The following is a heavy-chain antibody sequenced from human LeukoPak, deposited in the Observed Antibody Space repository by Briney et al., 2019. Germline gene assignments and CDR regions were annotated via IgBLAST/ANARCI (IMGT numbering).Heavy chain of an antibody. Sequence: GGSLRLSCAASGFTFSGYAMSWVRQAPGKGLEWVSAISGSGGSTYYADSVKGRFTISRDNSKNTLYLQMNSLRAEDTAVYYCAKAVITFGGVIHAYDYWGQGTLVTVSS. J-gene: IGHJ4*02. V-gene: IGHV3-23*01. CDR2: ISGSGGST. CDR3: AKAVITFGGVIHAYDY. CDR1: GFTFSGYA. D-gene: IGHD3-16*02.